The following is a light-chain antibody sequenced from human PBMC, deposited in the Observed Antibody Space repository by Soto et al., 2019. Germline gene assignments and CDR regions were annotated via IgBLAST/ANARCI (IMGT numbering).Light chain of an antibody. J-gene: IGLJ1*01. V-gene: IGLV2-14*03. CDR2: GVT. Sequence: QSALTQPASVSGSPGQASAISCTGTSSDVGGYNYVSWYQQHPGKAPKLIIYGVTNRPSGVSDRFSGSKSGNTASLTISGLQAEDETDYYCCSYTSSGTYVFGTGTKLTVL. CDR3: CSYTSSGTYV. CDR1: SSDVGGYNY.